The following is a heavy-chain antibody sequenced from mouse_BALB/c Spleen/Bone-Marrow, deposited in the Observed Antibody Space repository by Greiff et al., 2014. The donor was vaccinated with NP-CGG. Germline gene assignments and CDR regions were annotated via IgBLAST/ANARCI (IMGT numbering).Heavy chain of an antibody. D-gene: IGHD2-14*01. Sequence: QVQLQQSGAELMKPGASVKISCKATGYTFSSYWIEWVKQRPGHGLEWIGEILPGSGSTNYNEKFKGKATFTADTFSNTAYMQLSSLTSEDSAVYYGARYYGYDYWGQGTTLTVSS. V-gene: IGHV1-9*01. CDR1: GYTFSSYW. CDR2: ILPGSGST. J-gene: IGHJ2*01. CDR3: ARYYGYDY.